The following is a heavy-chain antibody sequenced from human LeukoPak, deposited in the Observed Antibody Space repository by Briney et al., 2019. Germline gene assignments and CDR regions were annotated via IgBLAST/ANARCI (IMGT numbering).Heavy chain of an antibody. J-gene: IGHJ3*02. CDR1: GGSFSGYY. Sequence: PSETLSLTCAVYGGSFSGYYWSWIRQPPGKGLEWIGEINHSGSTNYNPSLKSRVTISVDTSKNQFSLKLSSVTAADTAVYYCARDSVVPAPGATVSAFDIWGQGTMVTVSS. D-gene: IGHD2-2*01. CDR3: ARDSVVPAPGATVSAFDI. V-gene: IGHV4-34*01. CDR2: INHSGST.